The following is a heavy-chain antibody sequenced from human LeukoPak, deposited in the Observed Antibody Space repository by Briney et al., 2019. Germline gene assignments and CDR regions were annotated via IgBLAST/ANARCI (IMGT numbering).Heavy chain of an antibody. CDR2: IHYSGST. CDR3: ARVLVPAAHWNWFDP. J-gene: IGHJ5*02. D-gene: IGHD2-2*01. V-gene: IGHV4-59*01. CDR1: GGSISSYY. Sequence: PSETLSLTCTVSGGSISSYYWSWVRQPPGKGLEWIGYIHYSGSTNSNPSLKSRVAISIDTSKNQFSLRLSSVTAADTAVYYCARVLVPAAHWNWFDPWGQGTLVTVSS.